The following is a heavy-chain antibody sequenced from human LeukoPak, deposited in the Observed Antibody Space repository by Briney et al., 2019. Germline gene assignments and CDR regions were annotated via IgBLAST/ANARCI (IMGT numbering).Heavy chain of an antibody. V-gene: IGHV3-23*01. CDR3: AKQLGYCSDGSCYFPY. Sequence: PGGSLRLSCAVSGLTLSNVWMSWVRQAPGRGLEWVSAISNNGGYTYYADSVQGRFTISRDNSKSTLCLQMNSLRAEDTAVYYCAKQLGYCSDGSCYFPYWGQGTLVTVSS. D-gene: IGHD2-15*01. CDR1: GLTLSNVW. CDR2: ISNNGGYT. J-gene: IGHJ4*02.